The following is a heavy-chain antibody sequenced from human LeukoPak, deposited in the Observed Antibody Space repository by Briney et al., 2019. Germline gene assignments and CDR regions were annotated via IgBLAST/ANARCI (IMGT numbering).Heavy chain of an antibody. V-gene: IGHV3-48*03. Sequence: GRSLRLSCAASGXTLSRYEMNWVRHAPGKGLEWVSYISSSGSTIYYAASVKSRCAISRDNAKNSRYLQMNSLSAEDTAVYYCATCRYTYSLYFDYWGQGTLVTVSS. CDR3: ATCRYTYSLYFDY. CDR2: ISSSGSTI. CDR1: GXTLSRYE. D-gene: IGHD5-18*01. J-gene: IGHJ4*02.